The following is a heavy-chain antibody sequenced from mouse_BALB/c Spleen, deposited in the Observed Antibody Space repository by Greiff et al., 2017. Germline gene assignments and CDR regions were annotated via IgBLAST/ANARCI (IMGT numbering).Heavy chain of an antibody. V-gene: IGHV5-9*03. CDR3: ARSRYGAMDY. CDR2: ISSGGGNT. Sequence: EVKLVESGGGLVKPGGSLKLSCAASGFTFSSYTMSWVRQTPEKRLEWVATISSGGGNTYYPDSVKGRFTISRDNAKNNLYLQMSSLRSEDTALYYCARSRYGAMDYWGQGTSVTVSS. D-gene: IGHD2-10*02. J-gene: IGHJ4*01. CDR1: GFTFSSYT.